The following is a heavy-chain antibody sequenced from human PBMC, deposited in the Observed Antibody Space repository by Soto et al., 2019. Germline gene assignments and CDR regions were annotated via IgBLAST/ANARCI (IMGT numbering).Heavy chain of an antibody. Sequence: PGGSLRLSCAASGFTFSSYSMNWVRQAPGRGLEWVSYISSSTVTTYYADSVKGRFTISRDNAKNSLYLQMNSLRDEDTAVYYCATRSLAVDVPFEYWGRGS. D-gene: IGHD6-19*01. V-gene: IGHV3-48*02. CDR1: GFTFSSYS. CDR2: ISSSTVTT. J-gene: IGHJ4*02. CDR3: ATRSLAVDVPFEY.